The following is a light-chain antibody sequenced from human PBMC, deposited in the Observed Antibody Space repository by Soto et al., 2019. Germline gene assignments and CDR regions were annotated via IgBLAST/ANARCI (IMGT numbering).Light chain of an antibody. CDR3: LQDFNYPWT. Sequence: AIQMTQSPSSLSASVGDRVTITCRASQDIRNDLGWYQQKPGKTPKLLIFAASSLQSGVPSRFSGSGSGTDFTPNISSLQPEDFATYYCLQDFNYPWTFGQGTNVEIE. J-gene: IGKJ1*01. CDR1: QDIRND. V-gene: IGKV1-6*01. CDR2: AAS.